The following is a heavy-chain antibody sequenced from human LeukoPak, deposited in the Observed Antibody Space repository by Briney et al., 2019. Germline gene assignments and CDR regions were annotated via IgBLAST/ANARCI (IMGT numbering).Heavy chain of an antibody. Sequence: SETLSLTCTVSGGSISSYYWSWIRQPPGKGLEWIGEINHSGSTNYNPSLKSRVTISVDTSKNQFSLKLSSVTAADTAVYYCARSLRAFFGWFDPWGQGTLVTVSS. D-gene: IGHD3-3*02. V-gene: IGHV4-34*01. CDR3: ARSLRAFFGWFDP. J-gene: IGHJ5*02. CDR2: INHSGST. CDR1: GGSISSYY.